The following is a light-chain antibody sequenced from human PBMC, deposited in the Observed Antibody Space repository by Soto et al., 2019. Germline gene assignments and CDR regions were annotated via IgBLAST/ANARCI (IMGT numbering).Light chain of an antibody. CDR2: GAS. V-gene: IGKV3-20*01. Sequence: RASQNVSSKNLVWYQQKAGQAPSLLIYGASSRATGIPDRFSGSGSGTNIILTIRSLEPDDLVVYYCQYYGRFCTLGQGTKVDIK. J-gene: IGKJ1*01. CDR1: QNVSSKN. CDR3: QYYGRFCT.